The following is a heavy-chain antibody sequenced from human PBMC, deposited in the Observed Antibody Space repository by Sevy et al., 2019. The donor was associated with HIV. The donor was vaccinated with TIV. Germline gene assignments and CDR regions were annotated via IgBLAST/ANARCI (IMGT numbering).Heavy chain of an antibody. V-gene: IGHV3-23*01. Sequence: GGSLRLSCEVAGFSFSDYGMTWVRQAPGKGLEWVSSISATGGSTYYADFVDGRFTVSRDNSKNTVYLYMDGLRAEDMAVYYCAKEALTYYSVPGSYLAGAFDIWGQGTMVTVSS. CDR3: AKEALTYYSVPGSYLAGAFDI. CDR1: GFSFSDYG. CDR2: ISATGGST. D-gene: IGHD3-10*01. J-gene: IGHJ3*02.